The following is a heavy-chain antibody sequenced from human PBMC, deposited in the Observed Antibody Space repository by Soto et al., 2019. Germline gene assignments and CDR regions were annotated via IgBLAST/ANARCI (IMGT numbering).Heavy chain of an antibody. CDR1: GGSISSYY. J-gene: IGHJ4*02. Sequence: SETLSLTCTVSGGSISSYYWSWIGQPPGKGLEWIGYIYYSGSTNYNPSLKSRVTISVDTSKNQFSLKLSSVTAADTAVYYCARGTTVTEKFDYWGQGTLVTVSS. CDR3: ARGTTVTEKFDY. V-gene: IGHV4-59*01. CDR2: IYYSGST. D-gene: IGHD4-17*01.